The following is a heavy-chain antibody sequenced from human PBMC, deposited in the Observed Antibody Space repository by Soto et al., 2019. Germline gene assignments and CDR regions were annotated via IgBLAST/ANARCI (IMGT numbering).Heavy chain of an antibody. CDR3: ARHDFISSSCYYYYYYGMDV. J-gene: IGHJ6*02. CDR2: IIPIFDTA. V-gene: IGHV1-69*13. Sequence: SVKVYCKASGGTFSSYAISWVRQAPGQGLEWMGGIIPIFDTANYAQKFQGRVTITADESTSTAYMELSSLRSEDTAVYYCARHDFISSSCYYYYYYGMDVWGQGTTVTVSS. D-gene: IGHD2-2*01. CDR1: GGTFSSYA.